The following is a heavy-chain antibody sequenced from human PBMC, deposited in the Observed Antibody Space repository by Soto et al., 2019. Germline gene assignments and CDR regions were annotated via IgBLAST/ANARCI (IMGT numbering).Heavy chain of an antibody. Sequence: QVQLVESGGGLVKPGGSLRLSCAASGFTFSDYYVSWIRQAPGKGLEWVSYISSSGSTIYYADSVKGRFTISRDNAKNSLYLQMNSLRAEDTAVYYCAVRYSRTTLDDAFDIWGQGTMVTVSS. CDR1: GFTFSDYY. CDR3: AVRYSRTTLDDAFDI. V-gene: IGHV3-11*01. J-gene: IGHJ3*02. CDR2: ISSSGSTI. D-gene: IGHD6-13*01.